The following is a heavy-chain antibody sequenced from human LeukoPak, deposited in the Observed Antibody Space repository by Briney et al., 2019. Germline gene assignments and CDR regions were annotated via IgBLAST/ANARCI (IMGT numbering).Heavy chain of an antibody. V-gene: IGHV5-51*01. CDR1: GYSFTSYW. D-gene: IGHD6-19*01. Sequence: GESLKISCKGSGYSFTSYWIGWVRQMPGKGLEWMGIIYPGDSDTRYSPSFQGQVTISADKSISTAYLQWSSLKASDTAMYYCARQKAVAGIYFDPWGQGTLVTVSS. J-gene: IGHJ4*02. CDR3: ARQKAVAGIYFDP. CDR2: IYPGDSDT.